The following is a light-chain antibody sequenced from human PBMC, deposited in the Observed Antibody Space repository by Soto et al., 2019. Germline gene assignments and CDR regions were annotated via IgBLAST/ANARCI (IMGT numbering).Light chain of an antibody. J-gene: IGKJ1*01. CDR1: QSISSW. CDR3: LQHYRYPRT. CDR2: AAY. V-gene: IGKV1-5*01. Sequence: DIQMTQSPSTLSASVGDRVTITCRASQSISSWLAWYQQKPGKAPKLLIYAAYTLQSGVPSRFSGSGSGTEFTLTISSLQAEDFATYYCLQHYRYPRTFGQGTKVDI.